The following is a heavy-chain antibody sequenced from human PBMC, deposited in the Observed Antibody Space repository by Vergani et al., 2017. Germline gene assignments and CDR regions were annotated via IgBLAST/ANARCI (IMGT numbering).Heavy chain of an antibody. J-gene: IGHJ3*02. Sequence: VQLAESGGGRVQPGRSLRLSCAASGFSFSSHAIHWVRQAPGKGLEWVANIKQDGSEKYYVDSVKGRFTISRDNAKNSLYLQMNSLRAEDTAVYYCARVSRWAAGNAFDIWGQGTMVTVSS. CDR3: ARVSRWAAGNAFDI. CDR1: GFSFSSHA. V-gene: IGHV3-7*01. D-gene: IGHD6-13*01. CDR2: IKQDGSEK.